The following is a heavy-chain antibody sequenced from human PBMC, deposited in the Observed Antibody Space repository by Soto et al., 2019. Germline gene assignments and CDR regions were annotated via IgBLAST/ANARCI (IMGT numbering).Heavy chain of an antibody. CDR2: ISYDGSKK. CDR1: GFTFSSYG. J-gene: IGHJ4*02. CDR3: AKDLGGYPLYYFDY. D-gene: IGHD3-22*01. Sequence: GGSLRLSCAASGFTFSSYGMHWVRQAPGKGLEWVAVISYDGSKKYYADSVKGRFTISRDNSKNTLYLQMNSLRTEDTAVYYCAKDLGGYPLYYFDYWGQGTLVTVSS. V-gene: IGHV3-30*18.